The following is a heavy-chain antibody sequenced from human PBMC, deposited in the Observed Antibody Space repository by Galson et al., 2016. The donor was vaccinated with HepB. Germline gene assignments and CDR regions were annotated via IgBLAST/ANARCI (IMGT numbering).Heavy chain of an antibody. CDR1: GFTFSTYW. V-gene: IGHV3-7*01. D-gene: IGHD3-10*01. J-gene: IGHJ4*02. Sequence: SLRLSCAVSGFTFSTYWMSWVRQAPGKGLEWVANINQDGGEKYYLDSVKGRFTISRDNAQNSLYLQMSSLRVEDTAVYYCARTSSRGLIIGGDYFDSWGQETLVTVSS. CDR3: ARTSSRGLIIGGDYFDS. CDR2: INQDGGEK.